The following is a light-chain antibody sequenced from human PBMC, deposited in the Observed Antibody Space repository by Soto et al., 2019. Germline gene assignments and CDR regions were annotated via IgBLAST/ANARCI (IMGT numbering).Light chain of an antibody. CDR2: EVS. CDR1: SSDVGANDF. CDR3: NSYTNTAARV. Sequence: QSALTQPASVSGSPGQSITISCTGTSSDVGANDFVSWYQQLPGKAPKLMIYEVSNRPSGVSNRVSGSKSGNTASLTISGLQAEDEADYYCNSYTNTAARVFGTGTKVTVL. J-gene: IGLJ1*01. V-gene: IGLV2-14*01.